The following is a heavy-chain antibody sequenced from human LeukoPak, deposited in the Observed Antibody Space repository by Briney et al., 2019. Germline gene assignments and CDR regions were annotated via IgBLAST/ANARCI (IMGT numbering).Heavy chain of an antibody. D-gene: IGHD1-1*01. V-gene: IGHV3-30*02. J-gene: IGHJ6*03. CDR1: GFTFSSYG. CDR2: IRHDGSNE. CDR3: ARDAGTTFAGYMDV. Sequence: PGGSLRLSCVGSGFTFSSYGMHWVRQAAGKGLEWVAFIRHDGSNEYYADSVKGRFTVSRDNAKNSLYLQMNSLRAEDTAVYYRARDAGTTFAGYMDVWGKGTTVTVSS.